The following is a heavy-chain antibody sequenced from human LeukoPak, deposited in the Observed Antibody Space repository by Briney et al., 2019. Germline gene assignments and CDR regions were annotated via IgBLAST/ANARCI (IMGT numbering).Heavy chain of an antibody. CDR3: ASPSSGQSFDI. CDR1: GFTVSSNY. Sequence: PGGSLRLSCAASGFTVSSNYMSWVRQAPGKGLEWVSVIYPGGNKYYTDSVKGRFTISRDNSKNTVYLQMNSLRAEDTALYYCASPSSGQSFDIWGQGTIVTVSS. V-gene: IGHV3-53*01. J-gene: IGHJ3*02. D-gene: IGHD6-19*01. CDR2: IYPGGNK.